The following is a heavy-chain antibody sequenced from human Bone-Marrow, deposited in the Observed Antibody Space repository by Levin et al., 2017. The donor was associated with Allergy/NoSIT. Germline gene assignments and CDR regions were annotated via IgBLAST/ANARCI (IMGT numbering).Heavy chain of an antibody. CDR2: IKEDGSEK. V-gene: IGHV3-7*01. CDR1: GLIFSNYW. CDR3: ARRGIRSGDYDYVRGSYRPPGYELDV. J-gene: IGHJ6*02. Sequence: GGSLRLSCAASGLIFSNYWMTWVRQAPGKGLEWVANIKEDGSEKKYVDSVKGRFTISRDNAKNPLFLQMSSLRAEDTAVHDWARRGIRSGDYDYVRGSYRPPGYELDVWGRGTTVTVSS. D-gene: IGHD3-16*02.